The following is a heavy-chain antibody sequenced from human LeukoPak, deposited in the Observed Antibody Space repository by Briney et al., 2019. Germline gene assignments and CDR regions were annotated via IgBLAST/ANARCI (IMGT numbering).Heavy chain of an antibody. V-gene: IGHV1-46*01. CDR2: INPSGGST. CDR1: GYTFTSYY. CDR3: ARDQKRNGGNGDY. Sequence: GASVKVSCKASGYTFTSYYMHWVRQAPGQGLEWMGIINPSGGSTSYAQKLQGRVTMTTDTSTSTAYMELRSLRSDDTAVYYCARDQKRNGGNGDYWGQGTLVTVSS. J-gene: IGHJ4*02. D-gene: IGHD4-23*01.